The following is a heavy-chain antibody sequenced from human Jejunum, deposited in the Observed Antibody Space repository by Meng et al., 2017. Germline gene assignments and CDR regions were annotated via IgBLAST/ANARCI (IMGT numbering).Heavy chain of an antibody. V-gene: IGHV1-2*06. CDR2: INPNSGAA. CDR3: ARNYRDY. CDR1: GYSFSDDY. D-gene: IGHD3-10*01. Sequence: QVQLVQSGAEVKKPGASVKWSCKASGYSFSDDYIHWVRQAPGQGLEYMGRINPNSGAANLPQKFQGRVTMTTDTSTSTAYMELSRLTSDDTAVYYCARNYRDYWGQGTLVTVSS. J-gene: IGHJ4*02.